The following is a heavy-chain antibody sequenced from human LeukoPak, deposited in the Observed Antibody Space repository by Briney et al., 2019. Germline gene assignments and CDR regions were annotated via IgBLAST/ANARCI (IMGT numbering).Heavy chain of an antibody. CDR3: ARSHGAVAGPNWYFDL. V-gene: IGHV4-39*07. CDR2: IYYSGST. CDR1: GGSISSSSYY. J-gene: IGHJ2*01. D-gene: IGHD6-19*01. Sequence: SETLSLTCTVSGGSISSSSYYWGWVRQPPGKGLEWIGSIYYSGSTYYNPSLKSRVTISVDTSKNQFSLKLSSVTAADTAVYYCARSHGAVAGPNWYFDLWGRGTLVTVSS.